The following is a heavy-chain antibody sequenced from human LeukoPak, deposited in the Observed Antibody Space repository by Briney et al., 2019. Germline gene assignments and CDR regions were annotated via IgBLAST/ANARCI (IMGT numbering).Heavy chain of an antibody. Sequence: SETLSLTCTVSGGSVSSSFYYWGCIRQPPGKELEWIGSLYYRGSTPYNPSLKSRVTMSVDTSKNQFSLSLSSVTAADTAVFFCASAAAFSVDYWGQGTLVTVSS. CDR2: LYYRGST. D-gene: IGHD2-15*01. V-gene: IGHV4-39*01. J-gene: IGHJ4*02. CDR3: ASAAAFSVDY. CDR1: GGSVSSSFYY.